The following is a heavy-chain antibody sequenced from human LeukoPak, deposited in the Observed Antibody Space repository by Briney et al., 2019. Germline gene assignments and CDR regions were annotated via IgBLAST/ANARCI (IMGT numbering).Heavy chain of an antibody. D-gene: IGHD1-26*01. CDR1: GFTFSNYA. V-gene: IGHV3-23*01. Sequence: PGGSLRLSCAASGFTFSNYAMNWVRQAPGKGLEWVSAITGDGGGTNHADSVKGRFTISRDNSKNILYLQMNSLRADDTAAYYCVKEASSGNFVTIDCWGQGTLVTVSS. CDR2: ITGDGGGT. CDR3: VKEASSGNFVTIDC. J-gene: IGHJ4*02.